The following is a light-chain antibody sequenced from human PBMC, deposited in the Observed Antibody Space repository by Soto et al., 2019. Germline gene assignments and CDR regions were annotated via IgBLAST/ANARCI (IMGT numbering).Light chain of an antibody. J-gene: IGLJ2*01. CDR1: RSNIGTNK. Sequence: QSVLTQPPSVSGAPGQRVTISCTGSRSNIGTNKVNWYQQLPGTAPKLLIYRDNQRPSGVPDRFSGSKSGTSASLAISGLQSEDEADYYCAAWDDSLNGHVVFGGGTKLTVL. CDR2: RDN. V-gene: IGLV1-44*01. CDR3: AAWDDSLNGHVV.